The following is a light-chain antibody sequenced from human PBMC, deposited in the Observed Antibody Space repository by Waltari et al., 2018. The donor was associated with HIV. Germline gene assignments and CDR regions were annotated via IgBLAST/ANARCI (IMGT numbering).Light chain of an antibody. V-gene: IGLV1-44*01. CDR1: SSNIGSYT. CDR3: ATWDASLSGPV. Sequence: QSELTQPPSASGTPGQRVTISCSGSSSNIGSYTVHWYQQLPGTAPKLLIYANHQRPSGVPDRFSGSQSDTSASLAIGGLQSEDEADYYCATWDASLSGPVFGGGTKLTVL. J-gene: IGLJ2*01. CDR2: ANH.